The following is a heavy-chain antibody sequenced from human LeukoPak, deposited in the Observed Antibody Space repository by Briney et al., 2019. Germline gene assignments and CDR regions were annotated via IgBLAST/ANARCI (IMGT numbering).Heavy chain of an antibody. CDR3: ARHKNYDILTGYFFY. CDR1: GYSIGSGYY. Sequence: SETLSLTCTVSGYSIGSGYYWGWIRQPPGKGLEWIGSIYYSGSTYYNPSLKSRVTISVDTSKNQFSLKLSSVTAADTAVYYCARHKNYDILTGYFFYWGQGTLVTASS. J-gene: IGHJ4*02. V-gene: IGHV4-38-2*02. D-gene: IGHD3-9*01. CDR2: IYYSGST.